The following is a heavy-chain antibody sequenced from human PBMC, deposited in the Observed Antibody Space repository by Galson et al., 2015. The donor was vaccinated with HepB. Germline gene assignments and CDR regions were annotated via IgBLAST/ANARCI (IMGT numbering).Heavy chain of an antibody. CDR1: GFTFSSYA. V-gene: IGHV3-30-3*01. J-gene: IGHJ5*02. CDR2: ISYDGSNK. Sequence: SLRLSCAASGFTFSSYAMHWVRQAPGKGLEWVAVISYDGSNKYYADSVKGRFTISRDNSKNTLYLQMNSLRAEDTAVYYCARDSVALYDFWSGYYQSWGQGTLVTVSS. CDR3: ARDSVALYDFWSGYYQS. D-gene: IGHD3-3*01.